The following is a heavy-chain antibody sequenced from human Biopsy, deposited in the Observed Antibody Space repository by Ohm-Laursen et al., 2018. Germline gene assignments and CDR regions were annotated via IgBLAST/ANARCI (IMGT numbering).Heavy chain of an antibody. CDR1: GGSFTGHY. J-gene: IGHJ4*02. CDR2: ISHTGYT. D-gene: IGHD4-23*01. Sequence: SETLSLTCPVSGGSFTGHYWTWIRQPPGKGLEWIGHISHTGYTSYKSSLKSRVTISVDTSRNHFSLRLSSLTAADTAVYYCARGSNDFGGLYFPRWGQGTLLTVSS. V-gene: IGHV4-59*11. CDR3: ARGSNDFGGLYFPR.